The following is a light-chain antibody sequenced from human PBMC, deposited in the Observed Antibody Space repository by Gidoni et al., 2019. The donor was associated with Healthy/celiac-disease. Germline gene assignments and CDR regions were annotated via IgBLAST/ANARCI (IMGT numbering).Light chain of an antibody. V-gene: IGKV3-20*01. Sequence: EIVLTQSPGTLSLSPGERATLSCRASQSVSSSYLAWYQQKPGQAPRLLPLYGASSRATGIPDRFSGSGSGTDFTLTISRLEPEDFAVYYCQQYGSSQYTFGQGTKLEIK. J-gene: IGKJ2*01. CDR1: QSVSSSY. CDR3: QQYGSSQYT. CDR2: GAS.